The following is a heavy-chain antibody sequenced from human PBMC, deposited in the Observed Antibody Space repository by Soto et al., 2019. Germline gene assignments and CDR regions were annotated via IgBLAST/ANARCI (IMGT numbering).Heavy chain of an antibody. V-gene: IGHV1-18*01. CDR1: GYTFTSYG. CDR2: ISAYNGNT. D-gene: IGHD2-15*01. J-gene: IGHJ5*02. Sequence: QVQLVQSGAEVKKPGASVKVSCKASGYTFTSYGISWVRQAPGQGLEWMGWISAYNGNTNYAQKLQGRVTMTTDTSTSTAYRELRSLRSDDTAVYYCARDRRDKLLPNNVFYPWFQLTLITVSA. CDR3: ARDRRDKLLPNNVFYP.